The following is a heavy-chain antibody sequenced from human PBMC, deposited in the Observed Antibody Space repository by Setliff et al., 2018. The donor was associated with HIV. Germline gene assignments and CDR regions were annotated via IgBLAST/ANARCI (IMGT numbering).Heavy chain of an antibody. D-gene: IGHD2-21*02. CDR3: ERGVLITKRVTQTGGYYYYTDV. CDR1: GGSIRSDSYY. Sequence: PSETLSLTCTVSGGSIRSDSYYWTWIRQPAGEGLEWIGRIYRSGNTNYNPSLESRVTISVDTSKHPFSLKLSSVTAADTAVYYCERGVLITKRVTQTGGYYYYTDVWGKGTTVTVSS. V-gene: IGHV4-61*02. CDR2: IYRSGNT. J-gene: IGHJ6*03.